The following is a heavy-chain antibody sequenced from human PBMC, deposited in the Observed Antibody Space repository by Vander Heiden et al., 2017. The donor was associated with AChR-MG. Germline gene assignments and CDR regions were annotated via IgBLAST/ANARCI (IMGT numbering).Heavy chain of an antibody. V-gene: IGHV5-51*01. CDR3: ARLGIAAAADY. CDR2: IYPGDSDT. J-gene: IGHJ4*02. Sequence: EVQRVQSGAEVKTPGESLKIYCTGSGQSVTSYWIGWGRHVPGKGLEGMGIIYPGDSDTRYSPSFQGQVTISADTSISTAYLQWSSRKASDTAMYYCARLGIAAAADYWGQGTLVTVSS. CDR1: GQSVTSYW. D-gene: IGHD6-13*01.